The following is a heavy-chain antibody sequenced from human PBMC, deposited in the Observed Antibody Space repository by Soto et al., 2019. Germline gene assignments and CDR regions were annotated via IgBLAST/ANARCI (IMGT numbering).Heavy chain of an antibody. CDR3: ARNDDTPYYYYGMDV. V-gene: IGHV1-18*04. D-gene: IGHD3-22*01. CDR1: GYTFTSYG. Sequence: ASVKVSCKASGYTFTSYGISWVRQAPGQGLEWMGWISAYNGNTNYAQKLQGRVTMTTDTSTSTAYVELRSLRSDDTAVYYCARNDDTPYYYYGMDVWGQGTTVTVSS. CDR2: ISAYNGNT. J-gene: IGHJ6*02.